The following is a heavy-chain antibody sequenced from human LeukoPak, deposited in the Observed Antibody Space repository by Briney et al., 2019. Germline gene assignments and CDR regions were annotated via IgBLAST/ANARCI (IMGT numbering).Heavy chain of an antibody. D-gene: IGHD2-2*01. CDR3: ARDWDCGSSTCYGALGY. J-gene: IGHJ4*02. CDR2: ISYDGSNK. V-gene: IGHV3-30-3*01. CDR1: GFTFSSYA. Sequence: AGGSLRLSCAASGFTFSSYAMHWVRQAPGKGLEWVAVISYDGSNKYYADSVKGRFTISRDNAKNSLYLQMNSLRAEDTAVYYCARDWDCGSSTCYGALGYWGQGTLVTVSS.